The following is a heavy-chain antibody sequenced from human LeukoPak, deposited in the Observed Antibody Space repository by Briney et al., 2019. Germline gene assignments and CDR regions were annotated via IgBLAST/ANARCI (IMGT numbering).Heavy chain of an antibody. V-gene: IGHV3-74*01. J-gene: IGHJ4*02. D-gene: IGHD6-19*01. CDR3: ARGSGWFYFDY. CDR2: INSDGSST. CDR1: GFTFSSYW. Sequence: GGSLRLSCAASGFTFSSYWMHWVRQAPGKGLVWVSRINSDGSSTSHADSVKGRFTISRDNAKNTLYLQMNSLRAEDTAVYYCARGSGWFYFDYWGQGTLVTVSS.